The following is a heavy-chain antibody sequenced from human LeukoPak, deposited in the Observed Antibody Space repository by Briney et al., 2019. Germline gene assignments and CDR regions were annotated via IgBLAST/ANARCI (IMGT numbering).Heavy chain of an antibody. CDR1: GFTVSSNY. Sequence: GGSLRLSCAASGFTVSSNYMSWVRQAPGKGLEWVSVIYSGGSTYYADSVKGRFTISRDNSKNTLYLQMNSLRAEDTAVYYCARAGSSWYPYFDYWGQGTLVTVSS. D-gene: IGHD6-13*01. CDR3: ARAGSSWYPYFDY. V-gene: IGHV3-53*01. J-gene: IGHJ4*02. CDR2: IYSGGST.